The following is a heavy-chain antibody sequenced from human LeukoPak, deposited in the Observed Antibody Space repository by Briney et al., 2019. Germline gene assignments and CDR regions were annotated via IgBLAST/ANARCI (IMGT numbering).Heavy chain of an antibody. D-gene: IGHD2-15*01. V-gene: IGHV4-34*01. CDR1: GVSFSGYY. CDR3: ARDIGYGIPVGWFDP. J-gene: IGHJ5*02. CDR2: INHSGST. Sequence: PSETLSLTCAVYGVSFSGYYWSWIRQPPGKGLEWIGEINHSGSTNYNPSLKSRVTISVDTSKNQFSLKLSSVTAADTAVYYCARDIGYGIPVGWFDPWGQGTLVTVSS.